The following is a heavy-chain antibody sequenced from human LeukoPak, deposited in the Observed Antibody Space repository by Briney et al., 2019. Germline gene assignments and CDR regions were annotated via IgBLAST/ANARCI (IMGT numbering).Heavy chain of an antibody. D-gene: IGHD4-17*01. CDR1: RFTFSSYA. J-gene: IGHJ4*02. CDR3: AKDVYGDYGGY. CDR2: ISGSGGST. Sequence: PGGSLRLSCAASRFTFSSYAMSWVRQAPGKGLEWVSAISGSGGSTYYADSVRGRFTISRDNSKNTLYLQMNSLRAEDTAVYYCAKDVYGDYGGYWGQGTLVTVSS. V-gene: IGHV3-23*01.